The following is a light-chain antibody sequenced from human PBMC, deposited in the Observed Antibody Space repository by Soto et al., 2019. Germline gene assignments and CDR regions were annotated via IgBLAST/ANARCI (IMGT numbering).Light chain of an antibody. Sequence: QSVLTQPASVSGSPGQSVAISCTGTSSDVGGYNYVSWYQQHPGKAPKLMIYDVSNRPSGVSSRFSGSKSGNTASLTISGLQAEDEADYYCSSYVSSSTSPYVFGTGTKLTVL. J-gene: IGLJ1*01. CDR2: DVS. V-gene: IGLV2-14*01. CDR1: SSDVGGYNY. CDR3: SSYVSSSTSPYV.